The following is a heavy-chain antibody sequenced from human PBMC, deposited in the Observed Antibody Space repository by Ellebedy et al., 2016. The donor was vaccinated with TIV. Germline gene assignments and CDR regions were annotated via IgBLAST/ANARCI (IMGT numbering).Heavy chain of an antibody. CDR3: AKGYGSGSYYIIPSDY. Sequence: PGGSLRLSCAAFGFNFSTFAMSWVRQAPGKGLEWVSAISGSGDRTYYAESVKGRFTISRDNSKNTLNLQMNSLRAEDTAVYYCAKGYGSGSYYIIPSDYWGQGTLVTVSS. CDR2: ISGSGDRT. J-gene: IGHJ4*02. D-gene: IGHD3-10*01. V-gene: IGHV3-23*01. CDR1: GFNFSTFA.